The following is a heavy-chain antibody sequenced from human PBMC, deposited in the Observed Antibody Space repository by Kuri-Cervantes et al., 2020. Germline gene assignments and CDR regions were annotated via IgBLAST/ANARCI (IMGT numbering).Heavy chain of an antibody. CDR3: ARDLGRGTMVRGVIIYYGMDV. J-gene: IGHJ6*01. CDR2: ISSSGSTI. Sequence: GESLKISCAASGFTFSDYYMSWIRQAPGKGLEWVSYISSSGSTIYYADSVKGRFTISRDNAKNSLYLQMNSLRAEDTAVYYCARDLGRGTMVRGVIIYYGMDVWGQGTTVTGAS. CDR1: GFTFSDYY. D-gene: IGHD3-10*01. V-gene: IGHV3-11*01.